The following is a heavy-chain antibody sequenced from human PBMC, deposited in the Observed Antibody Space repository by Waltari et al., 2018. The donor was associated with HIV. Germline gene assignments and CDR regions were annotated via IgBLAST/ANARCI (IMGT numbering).Heavy chain of an antibody. J-gene: IGHJ5*02. CDR3: ARDFIGSNWFDP. V-gene: IGHV3-21*01. CDR2: ISRSSGYI. CDR1: GLTFSRYT. Sequence: EMQLVESGGGLVKPGGSLRRSCAASGLTFSRYTMNWVRQAPGKGLQWVSSISRSSGYIYYADSVKGRFTISRDNAKNSLYLQMNSLRAEDTAVYYCARDFIGSNWFDPWGQGTLVTVSS. D-gene: IGHD2-15*01.